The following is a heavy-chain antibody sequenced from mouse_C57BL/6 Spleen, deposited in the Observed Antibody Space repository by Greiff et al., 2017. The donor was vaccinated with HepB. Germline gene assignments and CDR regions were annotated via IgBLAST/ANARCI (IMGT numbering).Heavy chain of an antibody. CDR1: GYAFSSYW. Sequence: VQLQQSGAELVKPGASVKISCKASGYAFSSYWMNWVKQRPGKGLEWIGQIYPGDGDTNYNGKFKGKATLTADKSSSTAYMQLSSLTSEDSAVYFCARCGYYGSSSYAMDYWGQGTSVTVSS. J-gene: IGHJ4*01. CDR2: IYPGDGDT. V-gene: IGHV1-80*01. D-gene: IGHD1-1*01. CDR3: ARCGYYGSSSYAMDY.